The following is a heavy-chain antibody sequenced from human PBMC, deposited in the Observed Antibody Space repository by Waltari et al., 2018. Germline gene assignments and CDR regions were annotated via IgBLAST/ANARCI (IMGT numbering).Heavy chain of an antibody. Sequence: QVHLVQSGVEVKKPGASVKVSCKASGHTFSSYYIHWLRQAPGQGLEWMGMNNTTGDQTTYAQRFQGRVTRTRDTSTTTAYMDLRSLKSEDTAVYFCAMSTGYSRFDPWGQGTRVTVSS. J-gene: IGHJ5*02. CDR2: NNTTGDQT. V-gene: IGHV1-46*01. CDR1: GHTFSSYY. D-gene: IGHD3-9*01. CDR3: AMSTGYSRFDP.